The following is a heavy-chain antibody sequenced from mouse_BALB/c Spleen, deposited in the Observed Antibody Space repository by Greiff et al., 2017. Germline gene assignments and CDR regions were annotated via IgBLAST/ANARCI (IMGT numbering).Heavy chain of an antibody. CDR1: GFTFSSYA. V-gene: IGHV5-6-5*01. CDR3: ARSGTTVALDY. Sequence: EVKLVESGGGLVKPGGSLKLSCAASGFTFSSYAMSWVRQTPEKRLEWVASISSGGSTYYPDSVKGRFTISRDNARNILYLQMSSLRSEDTAMYYCARSGTTVALDYWGQGTTLTVSS. CDR2: ISSGGST. D-gene: IGHD1-1*01. J-gene: IGHJ2*01.